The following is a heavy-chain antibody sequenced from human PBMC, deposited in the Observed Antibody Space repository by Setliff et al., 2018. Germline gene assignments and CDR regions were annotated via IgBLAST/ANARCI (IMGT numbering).Heavy chain of an antibody. CDR3: ARPAYSSRWYEIKGFDY. V-gene: IGHV5-51*01. D-gene: IGHD6-13*01. J-gene: IGHJ4*02. CDR1: GYNFINYW. CDR2: IYPSDSDI. Sequence: PGESLKISCKGSGYNFINYWIGWVRQMAGKGLEWMGIIYPSDSDIRYSPSFQGQVTISADKSISTAYLQWSSLKASDTAIYYCARPAYSSRWYEIKGFDYWGQGTLVTVSS.